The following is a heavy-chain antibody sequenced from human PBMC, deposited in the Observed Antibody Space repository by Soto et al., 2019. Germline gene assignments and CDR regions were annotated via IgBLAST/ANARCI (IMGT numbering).Heavy chain of an antibody. D-gene: IGHD3-10*01. CDR2: IIPILGTA. J-gene: IGHJ6*02. V-gene: IGHV1-69*06. Sequence: QVQLVQSGAEVKKPGSSVKVSCKASGGTFSSYAISWVRQAPGQGLEWMGGIIPILGTANYAQKFQGRVTITADKSTSTAYMELSSLRSEDTAVYYCARDGENTMVRGVINYYYGMDVWGQGTTVTVSS. CDR1: GGTFSSYA. CDR3: ARDGENTMVRGVINYYYGMDV.